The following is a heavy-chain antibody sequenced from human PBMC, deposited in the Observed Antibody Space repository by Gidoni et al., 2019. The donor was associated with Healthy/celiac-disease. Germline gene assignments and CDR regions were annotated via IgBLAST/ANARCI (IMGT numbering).Heavy chain of an antibody. Sequence: QVQLQESGPGLVKPSETLSLTCTVSGGSISSYYWSWIRQPPGKGREWIGYIYYSGSTNYNPSLKSRVTISVDTSKNQFSLKLSSVTAADTAVYYCARGGVWFGDYYYMDVWGKGTTVTVSS. D-gene: IGHD3-10*01. CDR3: ARGGVWFGDYYYMDV. CDR1: GGSISSYY. J-gene: IGHJ6*03. V-gene: IGHV4-59*01. CDR2: IYYSGST.